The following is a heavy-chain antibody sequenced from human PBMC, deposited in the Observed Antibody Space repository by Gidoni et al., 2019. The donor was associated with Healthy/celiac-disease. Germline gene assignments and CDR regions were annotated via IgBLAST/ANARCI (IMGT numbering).Heavy chain of an antibody. J-gene: IGHJ4*02. V-gene: IGHV4-4*02. CDR1: GGSISHSNG. CDR2: IYHSGST. Sequence: QVQLQESGPGLVKPSGTLSLTCAVSGGSISHSNGGSWVRQPPGQGREWIGEIYHSGSTNYNPSLKSRVTISVYKSKNQFSRKLSSGTAADTAVDYGAREDSRGVIAGYYFDYWGQGTLVTGSS. D-gene: IGHD3-10*01. CDR3: AREDSRGVIAGYYFDY.